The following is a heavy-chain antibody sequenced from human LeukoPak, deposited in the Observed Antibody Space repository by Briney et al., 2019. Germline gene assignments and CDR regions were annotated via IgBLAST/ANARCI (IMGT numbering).Heavy chain of an antibody. D-gene: IGHD3-10*01. CDR2: ISGSGGST. J-gene: IGHJ4*02. CDR1: GFTFSSYA. V-gene: IGHV3-23*01. CDR3: AKDRVTMVRGENDY. Sequence: GGSLRVSCAASGFTFSSYAMSWVRQAPGKGLEWVSAISGSGGSTYYADSVKGRFTISRDNSKNTLYLQMNSLRAEDTAVFYCAKDRVTMVRGENDYWGQGTLVTVSS.